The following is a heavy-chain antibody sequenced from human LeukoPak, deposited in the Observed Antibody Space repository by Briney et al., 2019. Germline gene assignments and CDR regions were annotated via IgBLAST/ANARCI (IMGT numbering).Heavy chain of an antibody. CDR3: ARAAYSSTWYSRYFDL. V-gene: IGHV3-13*01. J-gene: IGHJ2*01. CDR1: GFTFRSYD. Sequence: GGSLRLSCAASGFTFRSYDMHWVRQATGKGLEWVSGIGTAGEIYYPGSVKGRFTISRENAKNSLYLRMNSLRAGDTAVYYCARAAYSSTWYSRYFDLWGRGTLVTVSS. D-gene: IGHD6-13*01. CDR2: IGTAGEI.